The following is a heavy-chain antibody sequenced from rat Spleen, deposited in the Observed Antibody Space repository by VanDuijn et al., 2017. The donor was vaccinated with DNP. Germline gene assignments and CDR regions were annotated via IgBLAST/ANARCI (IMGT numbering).Heavy chain of an antibody. V-gene: IGHV3-3*01. CDR1: GYSITSSYR. D-gene: IGHD1-12*03. CDR2: INSAGST. CDR3: ARMMVTITPDYYVMDA. Sequence: EVQLQESGPGLVKPSQSLSLTCSVTGYSITSSYRWNWIRKFPGNKLEWMGYINSAGSTNYNPSLKSRISITRDTSKNQFFLQVNSVTNEETATYYCARMMVTITPDYYVMDAWGQGASVTVSS. J-gene: IGHJ4*01.